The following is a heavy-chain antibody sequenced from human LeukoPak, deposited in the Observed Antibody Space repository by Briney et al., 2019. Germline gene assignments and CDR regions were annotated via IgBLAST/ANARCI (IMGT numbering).Heavy chain of an antibody. D-gene: IGHD2-15*01. V-gene: IGHV3-15*01. Sequence: GGSLRLSYAASGYSFSNYAMSWVRQAPGKGLEWVGRIKRKTDGGTTDYAAPVKGRFTISRDDSKNTLYLGMNSLKTEDTAVYYCSTRVGGYYFDYWGQGTLVTVSS. CDR1: GYSFSNYA. CDR2: IKRKTDGGTT. CDR3: STRVGGYYFDY. J-gene: IGHJ4*02.